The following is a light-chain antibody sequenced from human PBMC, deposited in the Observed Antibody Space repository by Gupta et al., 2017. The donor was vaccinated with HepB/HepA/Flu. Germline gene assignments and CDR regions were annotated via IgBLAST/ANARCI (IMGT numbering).Light chain of an antibody. J-gene: IGKJ4*01. V-gene: IGKV1-8*01. CDR1: QGISSY. CDR3: QQYYSYPLT. Sequence: AIRMTQSPSSFSASTGDRVTITCRASQGISSYLAWYRQKPGKAPKLLIYAASTLQSGVRSRFSGSGSGTDFTLTISCLQSEDFATYYCQQYYSYPLTFGGGTKVEIK. CDR2: AAS.